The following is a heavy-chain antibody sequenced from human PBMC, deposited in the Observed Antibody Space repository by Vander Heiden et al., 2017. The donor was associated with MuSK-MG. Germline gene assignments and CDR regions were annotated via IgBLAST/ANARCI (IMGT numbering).Heavy chain of an antibody. Sequence: EVQLVESGGGLVQPGGSLRLSCSASGFSCSSTWMRWVRPAPGKGLEWGANRKRDGSYKFYVDSGKGRFTSSIDNARNALYLQMNSLRAEDTALYYCTTYSGSDYGLDDWGQGTVVTVSS. V-gene: IGHV3-7*01. D-gene: IGHD5-12*01. CDR2: RKRDGSYK. CDR3: TTYSGSDYGLDD. J-gene: IGHJ4*02. CDR1: GFSCSSTW.